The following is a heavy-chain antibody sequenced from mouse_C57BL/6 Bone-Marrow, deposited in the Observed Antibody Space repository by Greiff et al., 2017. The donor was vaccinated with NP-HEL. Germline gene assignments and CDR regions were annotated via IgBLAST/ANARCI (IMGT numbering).Heavy chain of an antibody. D-gene: IGHD1-1*01. V-gene: IGHV1-64*01. CDR2: IHPNSGST. J-gene: IGHJ2*01. Sequence: QVQLQQPGAELVKPGASVKLSCKASGFTFSSYWMHWVKQRPGQGLEWIGMIHPNSGSTNYNEKFKSKATLTVDKSSSTAYMQRSSLTSEDSEVYYCARNYGSSYGDWGQGTTLTVSS. CDR1: GFTFSSYW. CDR3: ARNYGSSYGD.